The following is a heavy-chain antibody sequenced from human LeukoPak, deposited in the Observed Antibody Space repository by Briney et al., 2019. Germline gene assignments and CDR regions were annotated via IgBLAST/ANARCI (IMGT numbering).Heavy chain of an antibody. J-gene: IGHJ4*02. CDR3: AKANGDYGDYFDY. Sequence: PGGSLRLSCAASGFTFDDYATHWVRQAPGKGLEWVSGISWNSGSIGYADSVKGRFTISRDNAKNSLYLQMNSLRAEDMALYYCAKANGDYGDYFDYWGQGTLVTVSS. CDR1: GFTFDDYA. V-gene: IGHV3-9*03. D-gene: IGHD4-17*01. CDR2: ISWNSGSI.